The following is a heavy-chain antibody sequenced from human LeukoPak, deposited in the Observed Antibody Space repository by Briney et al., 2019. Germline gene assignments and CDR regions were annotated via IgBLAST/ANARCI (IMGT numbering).Heavy chain of an antibody. CDR3: ARHYDILTDSRYFDY. CDR2: IYYSGST. V-gene: IGHV4-39*01. J-gene: IGHJ4*02. CDR1: LDSPSTSRHY. D-gene: IGHD3-9*01. Sequence: SETLSLTSTLPLDSPSTSRHYWGWIRQPPGKGLEWLGCIYYSGSTYYNPSLKSRVTIYIATSKNQFSLKLSSVTAADTAVYYCARHYDILTDSRYFDYWGQGTLVTVSS.